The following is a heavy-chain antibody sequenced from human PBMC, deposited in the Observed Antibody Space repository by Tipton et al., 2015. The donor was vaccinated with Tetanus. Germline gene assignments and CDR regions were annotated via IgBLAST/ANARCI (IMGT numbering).Heavy chain of an antibody. CDR1: GYTFTSYD. D-gene: IGHD1-7*01. CDR2: MNPNSGNT. Sequence: QLVQSGAEVQKPGASVKVSCQASGYTFTSYDINWVRQATGQGLEWLGWMNPNSGNTGYAQKFQGRVTMTRTTSISTAYMELSSLTSDDTAVYFCARGHSPLYNWNFGYFDFWGQGTLVTVSS. J-gene: IGHJ4*02. V-gene: IGHV1-8*01. CDR3: ARGHSPLYNWNFGYFDF.